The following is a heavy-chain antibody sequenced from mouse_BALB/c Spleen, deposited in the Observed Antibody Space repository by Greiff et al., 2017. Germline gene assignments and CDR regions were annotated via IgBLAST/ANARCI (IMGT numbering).Heavy chain of an antibody. V-gene: IGHV5-6-5*01. J-gene: IGHJ4*01. CDR2: ISSGGST. CDR3: ARAGYGNLDYAMDY. D-gene: IGHD2-1*01. Sequence: DVMLVESGGGLVKPGGSLKLSCAASGFTFSSYAMSWVRQTPEKRLEWVASISSGGSTYYPDSVKGRFTISRDNARNILYLQMSSLRSEDTAMYYCARAGYGNLDYAMDYWGQGTSVTVSS. CDR1: GFTFSSYA.